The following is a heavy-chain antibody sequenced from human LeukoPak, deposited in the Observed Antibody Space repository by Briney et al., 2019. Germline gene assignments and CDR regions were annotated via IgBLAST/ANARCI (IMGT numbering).Heavy chain of an antibody. J-gene: IGHJ3*02. CDR2: IYYSGST. V-gene: IGHV4-39*07. Sequence: SKTLSLTCTVSGGSISSSSYFWAWIRQPPGKGLEWIGSIYYSGSTNYNPSLKSRVTISVDTSKNQFSLKLSSVTAADTAVYYCARRYGSGTYYNVHAFDIWGQGTMVTVSS. CDR1: GGSISSSSYF. D-gene: IGHD3-10*01. CDR3: ARRYGSGTYYNVHAFDI.